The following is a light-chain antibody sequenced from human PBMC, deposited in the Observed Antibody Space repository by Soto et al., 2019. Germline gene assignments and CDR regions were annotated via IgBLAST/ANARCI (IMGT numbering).Light chain of an antibody. CDR3: QQYRNWPRT. J-gene: IGKJ1*01. CDR1: QSVDIN. Sequence: EIVLTQSPATLSVSPGERVTLSCRASQSVDINLAWYQQKPGQAPRLLIYGASTRAIDMPGRFSGRGSGTEFTLTISSLQSEDFAVYYCQQYRNWPRTFGQGTRWIS. V-gene: IGKV3-15*01. CDR2: GAS.